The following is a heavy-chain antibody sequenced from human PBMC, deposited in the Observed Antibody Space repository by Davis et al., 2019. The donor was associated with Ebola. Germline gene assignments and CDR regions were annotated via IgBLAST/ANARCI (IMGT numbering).Heavy chain of an antibody. CDR3: ARAGGSRLAPAHFDY. CDR2: IYPGDSDT. V-gene: IGHV5-51*01. Sequence: GESLKISCKGSGYDFSNLWIAWVRQMPGKGLEWMGIIYPGDSDTRYSPSFQGHVTISADKSINTAYLQWSTLKAPDTAIYYCARAGGSRLAPAHFDYWGQGTLVTVSS. CDR1: GYDFSNLW. D-gene: IGHD1-26*01. J-gene: IGHJ4*02.